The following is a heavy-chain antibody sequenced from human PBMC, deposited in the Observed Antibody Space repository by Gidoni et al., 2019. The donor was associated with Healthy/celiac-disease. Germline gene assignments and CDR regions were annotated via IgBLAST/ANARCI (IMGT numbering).Heavy chain of an antibody. J-gene: IGHJ3*02. CDR3: ARDKISSTRSGAFDI. D-gene: IGHD6-13*01. CDR1: GGTFSSYA. Sequence: VQLVQSGAEVKKPGSSVKVSCKASGGTFSSYAISWVRQAPGQGLEWMGRIIPILGIANYAQKFQGRVTITADKSTSTAYMELSSLRSEDTAVYYCARDKISSTRSGAFDIWGQGTMVTVSS. CDR2: IIPILGIA. V-gene: IGHV1-69*04.